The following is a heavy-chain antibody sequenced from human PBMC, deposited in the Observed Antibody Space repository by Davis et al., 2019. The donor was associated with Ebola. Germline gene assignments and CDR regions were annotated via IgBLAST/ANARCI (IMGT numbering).Heavy chain of an antibody. CDR3: ARGGRFLEWLSKFDY. Sequence: MPSETLSLTCTVSGGSISSYYWSWIRQPPGKGLEWIGEINHSGSTNYNPSLKSRVTISVDTSKNQFSLKLSSVTAADTAVYYCARGGRFLEWLSKFDYWGQGTLVTVSS. V-gene: IGHV4-34*01. CDR1: GGSISSYY. CDR2: INHSGST. J-gene: IGHJ4*02. D-gene: IGHD3-3*01.